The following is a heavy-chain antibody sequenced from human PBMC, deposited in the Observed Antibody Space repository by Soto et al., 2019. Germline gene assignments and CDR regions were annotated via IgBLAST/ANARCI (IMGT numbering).Heavy chain of an antibody. CDR3: ARGDSYYAMDV. V-gene: IGHV3-30-3*01. CDR1: GFTFSNYF. J-gene: IGHJ6*02. Sequence: QVQLVESGGGVVQPGRSLRLSCAAPGFTFSNYFMYWVRQAPGKGLEWVAVISYDGSTKNYADSVKSRFSISRDNSKNTLYLQMNSLRAEDTALYYCARGDSYYAMDVWGQGTTVTVSS. CDR2: ISYDGSTK.